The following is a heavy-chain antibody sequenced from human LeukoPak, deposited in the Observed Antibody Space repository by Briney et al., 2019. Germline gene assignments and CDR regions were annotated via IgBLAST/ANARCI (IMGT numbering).Heavy chain of an antibody. D-gene: IGHD3-10*02. CDR3: AKDRSDNTTWYVGSH. V-gene: IGHV4-39*07. CDR1: GGSISSSSYY. J-gene: IGHJ4*02. CDR2: IYYSGST. Sequence: PSETLSLTCTVSGGSISSSSYYWGWIRQPPGKGLEWIGSIYYSGSTYYNPSLKSRVTISVDRSKNQFSLKLSSVTAADTAVYYCAKDRSDNTTWYVGSHWGRGTLVTVSS.